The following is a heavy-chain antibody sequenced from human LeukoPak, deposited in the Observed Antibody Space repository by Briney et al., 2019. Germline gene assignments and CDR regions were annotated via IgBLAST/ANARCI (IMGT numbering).Heavy chain of an antibody. J-gene: IGHJ5*02. D-gene: IGHD3-3*01. CDR3: ARPFYDFWSGYSLPWLWFDP. CDR2: INHSGST. CDR1: AESFIGYY. V-gene: IGHV4-34*01. Sequence: SSETLSLTCAVYAESFIGYYWSWIRQPPGKGLEWIGDINHSGSTNYNPSLKSRVTISVDTSKNQFSLKLSSATAADTAVYYCARPFYDFWSGYSLPWLWFDPWGQGTLVTVSS.